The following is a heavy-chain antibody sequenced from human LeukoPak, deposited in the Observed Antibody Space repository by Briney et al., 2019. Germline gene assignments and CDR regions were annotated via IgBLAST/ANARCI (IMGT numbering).Heavy chain of an antibody. J-gene: IGHJ5*02. CDR2: IGTDGSSE. CDR1: RFIFSNYY. D-gene: IGHD5-12*01. Sequence: GGCLRLSCAASRFIFSNYYMSWIRQTPGKGLEWIANIGTDGSSENYADSAKGRFTISRDNARNSLFLQMSSLRVEDTAVYFCARAGTYSGYKVFDTWGQGTLVTVAS. V-gene: IGHV3-11*01. CDR3: ARAGTYSGYKVFDT.